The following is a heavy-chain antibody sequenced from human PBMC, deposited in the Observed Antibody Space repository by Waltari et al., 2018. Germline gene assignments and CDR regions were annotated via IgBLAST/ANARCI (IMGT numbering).Heavy chain of an antibody. CDR1: GGSFSGYF. Sequence: QVQLQQWGAGLLKPSETLSLTCAVHGGSFSGYFWTWIRQPPGKGLEWIGEINYSGSTNYNSSLERRVAISIDTSKNQFSLRLTSVTAADTSVYYCARKGDYYGSGVPFDHWGQGTLVTVSS. CDR3: ARKGDYYGSGVPFDH. V-gene: IGHV4-34*01. J-gene: IGHJ4*02. CDR2: INYSGST. D-gene: IGHD3-10*01.